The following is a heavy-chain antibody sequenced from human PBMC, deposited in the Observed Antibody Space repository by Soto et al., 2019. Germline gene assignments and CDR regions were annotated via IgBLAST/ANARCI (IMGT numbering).Heavy chain of an antibody. CDR1: GYAFTTYG. D-gene: IGHD1-1*01. V-gene: IGHV1-18*01. J-gene: IGHJ4*02. CDR3: ARGRYGDY. CDR2: ISAHNGNT. Sequence: QVHLVQSGAEVKKPGASVKVSCKGSGYAFTTYGITWVRQAPGQGLERMGWISAHNGNTNYAQKPQGRVTVTRDTSTSTAYMELRRLRSDDTAVYYCARGRYGDYWGQGALVTVSS.